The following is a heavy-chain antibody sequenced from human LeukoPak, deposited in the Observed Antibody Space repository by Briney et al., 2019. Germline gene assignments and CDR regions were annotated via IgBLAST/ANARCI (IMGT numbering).Heavy chain of an antibody. J-gene: IGHJ4*02. V-gene: IGHV3-23*01. D-gene: IGHD6-13*01. CDR1: GLTFSNYA. Sequence: GGSLRLSCAASGLTFSNYAMTWVRQAPGRGLEWVSSVDGGGGTYYADSVKGRFTISRDNSKDTLYLQMNGLRAEDTAVYFCAKQSAGSAAWYSLHYDFWGQGTLVTVSS. CDR2: VDGGGGT. CDR3: AKQSAGSAAWYSLHYDF.